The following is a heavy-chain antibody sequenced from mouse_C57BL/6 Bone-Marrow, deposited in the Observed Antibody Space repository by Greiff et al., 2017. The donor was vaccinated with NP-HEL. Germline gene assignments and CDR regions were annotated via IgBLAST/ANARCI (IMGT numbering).Heavy chain of an antibody. CDR3: ARPYYYGSSYDYFDY. Sequence: QVQLQQSGPELVKPGASVKISCKASGYAFSSSWMNWVKQRPGKGLEWIGRIYPGDGDTNYNGKFKGKATLTADKSSSTAYMQLSSLTSEDSAVYFCARPYYYGSSYDYFDYWGQGTTLTVSS. CDR2: IYPGDGDT. V-gene: IGHV1-82*01. CDR1: GYAFSSSW. D-gene: IGHD1-1*01. J-gene: IGHJ2*01.